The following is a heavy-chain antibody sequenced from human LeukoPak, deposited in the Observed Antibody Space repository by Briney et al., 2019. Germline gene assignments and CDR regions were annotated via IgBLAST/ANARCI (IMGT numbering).Heavy chain of an antibody. D-gene: IGHD3-10*01. V-gene: IGHV4-4*02. Sequence: PSETLSLTCSVSGDSITSRNWWTWVRQTPEKGLEWIGEIFHTGSTNYNPSIEGRVTISIDKSKNQFSLMLTSVTAVDTALYYCARGMWFDTLFSAFDVWGQGTMVSVSS. CDR3: ARGMWFDTLFSAFDV. J-gene: IGHJ3*01. CDR1: GDSITSRNW. CDR2: IFHTGST.